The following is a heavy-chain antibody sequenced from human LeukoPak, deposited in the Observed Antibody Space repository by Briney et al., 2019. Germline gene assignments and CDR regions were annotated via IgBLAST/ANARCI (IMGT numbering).Heavy chain of an antibody. J-gene: IGHJ4*02. V-gene: IGHV3-48*04. CDR3: ARDGWQLGARSDY. CDR1: GFTFSTYS. CDR2: ISSSSSTI. D-gene: IGHD6-6*01. Sequence: SGGSLRLSCAASGFTFSTYSMNWVRQAPGKGLEWVSYISSSSSTIYYADSVKGRFTISRDNAKNSLYLQMNSLRAEDTAVYYCARDGWQLGARSDYWGQGTLVTVSS.